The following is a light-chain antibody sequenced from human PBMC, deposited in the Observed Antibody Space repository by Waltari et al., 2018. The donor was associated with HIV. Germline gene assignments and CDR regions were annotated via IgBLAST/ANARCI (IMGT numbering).Light chain of an antibody. J-gene: IGLJ2*01. CDR2: AVS. Sequence: QSALTQPASVSGSPGQSITITCTGTSDDVGGYNHVAWYQHKIDSPPKLIIAAVSHRTSEVSGRFSGSKSGSTASLTTAGLWPDDEAVYFCSSYTRSSSVIFGGGTRLIV. V-gene: IGLV2-14*01. CDR3: SSYTRSSSVI. CDR1: SDDVGGYNH.